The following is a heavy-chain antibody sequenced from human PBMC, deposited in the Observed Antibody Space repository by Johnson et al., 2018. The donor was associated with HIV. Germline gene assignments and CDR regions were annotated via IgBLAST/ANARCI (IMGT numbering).Heavy chain of an antibody. J-gene: IGHJ3*02. V-gene: IGHV3-9*01. CDR2: LRWNSGSI. D-gene: IGHD2-21*01. Sequence: VQLVESGGGLVQPVGSLRLSCAASGFTFNTYAMHWVRQAPGKGLEWVSGLRWNSGSIGYADSVKGRFTISRDNAKNSLYLQMNSLRAEDTAVYYCAILFRDAFDIWGQGTMVTVSS. CDR3: AILFRDAFDI. CDR1: GFTFNTYA.